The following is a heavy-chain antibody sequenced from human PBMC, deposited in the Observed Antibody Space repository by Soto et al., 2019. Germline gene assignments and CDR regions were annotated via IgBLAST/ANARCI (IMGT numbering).Heavy chain of an antibody. J-gene: IGHJ4*02. CDR1: GYTFTSYD. V-gene: IGHV1-8*01. CDR3: ARGLTIFGVDVSPY. D-gene: IGHD3-3*01. CDR2: MNPNSGNT. Sequence: ASVKVSCKASGYTFTSYDINWVRQATGQGLEWMGWMNPNSGNTGYAQKFQGRVTMTRNTSISTAYMELGSLRSEDTAVYYCARGLTIFGVDVSPYWGQGTLVTVSS.